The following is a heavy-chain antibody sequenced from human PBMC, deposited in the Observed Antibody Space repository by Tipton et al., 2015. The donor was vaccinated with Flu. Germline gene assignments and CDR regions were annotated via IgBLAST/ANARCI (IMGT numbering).Heavy chain of an antibody. CDR2: VFYDGTT. V-gene: IGHV4-59*01. CDR1: GGSINSYF. J-gene: IGHJ4*02. CDR3: ARDRRTYTTGDYPVRYFDF. D-gene: IGHD4-17*01. Sequence: GLVKPSETLSLTCTVSGGSINSYFWNWIRQPPGKGLEWIGYVFYDGTTNYNSSLKSRVTISVDTSKAQFSLKLTSVTAADTAIYYCARDRRTYTTGDYPVRYFDFWGPGTLVAVSS.